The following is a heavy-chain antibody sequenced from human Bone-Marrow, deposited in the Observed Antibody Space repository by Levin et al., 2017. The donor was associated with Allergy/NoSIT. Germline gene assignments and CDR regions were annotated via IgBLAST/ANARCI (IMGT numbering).Heavy chain of an antibody. J-gene: IGHJ6*03. D-gene: IGHD2-21*01. Sequence: SETLSLTCTVSGVSITSGSYYWSWIRPPAGTGLEWIGHSYTSGNITYNPSLKSRVTISLDTSKNQFSLKLRSVTAADTAVYYCARVLQYSYYYMDVWGKGTMVTVSS. V-gene: IGHV4-61*09. CDR3: ARVLQYSYYYMDV. CDR2: SYTSGNI. CDR1: GVSITSGSYY.